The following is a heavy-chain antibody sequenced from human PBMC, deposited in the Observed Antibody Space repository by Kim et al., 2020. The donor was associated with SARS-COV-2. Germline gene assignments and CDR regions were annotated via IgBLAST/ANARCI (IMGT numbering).Heavy chain of an antibody. CDR2: INHSGST. CDR1: GGSFSGYY. J-gene: IGHJ4*02. D-gene: IGHD2-2*01. Sequence: SETLSLTCAVYGGSFSGYYWSWIRQPPGKGLEWIGEINHSGSTNYNPSLKSRVTISVDTSKNQFSLKLSSVTAADTAVYYCAASSTSAFYFDYWGQGTLVTVSS. CDR3: AASSTSAFYFDY. V-gene: IGHV4-34*01.